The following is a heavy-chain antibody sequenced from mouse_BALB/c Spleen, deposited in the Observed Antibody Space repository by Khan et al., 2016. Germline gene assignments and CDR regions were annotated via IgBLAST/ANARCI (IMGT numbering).Heavy chain of an antibody. V-gene: IGHV4-1*02. J-gene: IGHJ3*01. CDR2: INPDSNTI. CDR3: ARAGYYGYLVN. D-gene: IGHD1-1*01. CDR1: GFDFSRYW. Sequence: EVKLLESGGGLVQPGGSLKLSCAASGFDFSRYWMSWVRQAPGKGLEWIGEINPDSNTINYTPSLKDKFIISRHNAKNTLYLQMSKVRSEDTALYYCARAGYYGYLVNWGQGTLVTVSA.